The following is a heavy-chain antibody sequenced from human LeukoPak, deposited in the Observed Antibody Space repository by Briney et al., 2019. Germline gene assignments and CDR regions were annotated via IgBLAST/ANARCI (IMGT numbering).Heavy chain of an antibody. CDR3: ARDRRTYYDILTGYYKQTYYYYGMDV. Sequence: GGSLRLSCAASGFTFSSYAMSWVRQAPGKGLEWVSAISGSGGSTYYADSVKGRFTISRDNSKNTLYLQMNSLRAEDTAVYYCARDRRTYYDILTGYYKQTYYYYGMDVWGQGTTVTVSS. V-gene: IGHV3-23*01. CDR2: ISGSGGST. D-gene: IGHD3-9*01. CDR1: GFTFSSYA. J-gene: IGHJ6*02.